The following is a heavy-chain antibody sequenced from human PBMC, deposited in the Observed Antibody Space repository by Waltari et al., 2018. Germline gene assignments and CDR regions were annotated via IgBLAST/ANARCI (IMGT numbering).Heavy chain of an antibody. CDR1: GGSISSTSYY. Sequence: QLQLQESGPGLVKPSETLSLTCSVSGGSISSTSYYWGWIRQPPGKGLEWIWSFSYNGNTYSNPTLKGRVTISVDTSKNQFSLQLTSVTAADKAMYYCARPARVGGGSLMGLDYWGQGTLVTVSS. V-gene: IGHV4-39*01. D-gene: IGHD2-15*01. J-gene: IGHJ4*02. CDR2: FSYNGNT. CDR3: ARPARVGGGSLMGLDY.